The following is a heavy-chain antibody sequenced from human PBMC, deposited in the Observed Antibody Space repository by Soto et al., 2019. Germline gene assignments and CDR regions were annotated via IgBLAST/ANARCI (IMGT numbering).Heavy chain of an antibody. D-gene: IGHD3-3*01. CDR2: IYYSGST. CDR3: ARLSRITIFGVVITDYYYYGMDV. V-gene: IGHV4-59*01. CDR1: GGSISSYY. Sequence: SETLSLTCTVSGGSISSYYWSWIRQPPGKGLEWIGYIYYSGSTNYNPSLKSRVTISVDTSKNQFSLKLSSVTAADTAVYYCARLSRITIFGVVITDYYYYGMDVWGQGTTVTVS. J-gene: IGHJ6*02.